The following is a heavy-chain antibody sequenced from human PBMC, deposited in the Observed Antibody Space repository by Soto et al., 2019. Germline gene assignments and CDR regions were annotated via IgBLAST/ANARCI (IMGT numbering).Heavy chain of an antibody. CDR1: GGTFSSYT. D-gene: IGHD3-10*01. CDR3: ASSYGSGSYYGAFDY. Sequence: SVKVSCKASGGTFSSYTISWVRQAPGQGLEWMGRIIPILGIANYAQKFQGRVTITADKSTSTAYMELSSLRSEDTAVYYCASSYGSGSYYGAFDYWGQGTLVTVSS. CDR2: IIPILGIA. V-gene: IGHV1-69*02. J-gene: IGHJ4*02.